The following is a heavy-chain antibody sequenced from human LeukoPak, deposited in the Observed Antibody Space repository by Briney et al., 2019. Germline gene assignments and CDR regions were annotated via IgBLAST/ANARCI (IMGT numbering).Heavy chain of an antibody. CDR2: ISSSSSYI. V-gene: IGHV3-21*01. J-gene: IGHJ4*02. CDR3: ARGLDYSNYGG. CDR1: GFTFSSYS. Sequence: PGESLKISCAASGFTFSSYSMNRVRQAPGKGLEWVSSISSSSSYIYYADSVKGRFTISRDNAKNSLYLQMNSLRAEDTAVYYCARGLDYSNYGGWGQGTLVTVSS. D-gene: IGHD4-11*01.